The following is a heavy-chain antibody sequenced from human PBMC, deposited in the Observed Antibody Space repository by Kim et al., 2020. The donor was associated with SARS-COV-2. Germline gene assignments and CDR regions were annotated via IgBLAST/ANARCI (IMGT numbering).Heavy chain of an antibody. V-gene: IGHV3-53*01. CDR1: GFSVSNNY. Sequence: WGSLRLSCAASGFSVSNNYLSWVRQAPGKGLELVSLIFSGGSTQYADSVRGRFTISRDNSKNTLYLQMNNLRVEDTAVYYCARDALFIYWGQGTLVTVAS. CDR3: ARDALFIY. D-gene: IGHD2-21*01. J-gene: IGHJ4*02. CDR2: IFSGGST.